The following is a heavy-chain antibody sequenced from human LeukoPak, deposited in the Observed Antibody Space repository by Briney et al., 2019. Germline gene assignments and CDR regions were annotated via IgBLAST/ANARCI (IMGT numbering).Heavy chain of an antibody. Sequence: PGGTLRLSCAASGFTFSGYWMHWARQAPGKGLVWVSGISSDAGGTTYADSVKGRFTISRDNAENTLYLQMNSLRVEDTAVYYCARDLEKTPDYWGQGTLVTVSS. CDR3: ARDLEKTPDY. D-gene: IGHD1-1*01. CDR1: GFTFSGYW. J-gene: IGHJ4*02. V-gene: IGHV3-74*01. CDR2: ISSDAGGT.